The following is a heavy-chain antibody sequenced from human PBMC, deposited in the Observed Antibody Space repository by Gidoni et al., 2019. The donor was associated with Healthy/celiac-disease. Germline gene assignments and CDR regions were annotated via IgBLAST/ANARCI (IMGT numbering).Heavy chain of an antibody. J-gene: IGHJ4*02. CDR2: IYSGGRT. CDR3: ASGSKGNFDY. D-gene: IGHD1-26*01. Sequence: VQLVETGGGLIQPGGSLILSCSASGFTVSSNYMSWVRQAPGKGLEWVEVIYSGGRTYDADAVKGRFTIYRDNSKNTLYLQMNSLRAEDTAVYYCASGSKGNFDYWGQGTLVTVSS. V-gene: IGHV3-53*02. CDR1: GFTVSSNY.